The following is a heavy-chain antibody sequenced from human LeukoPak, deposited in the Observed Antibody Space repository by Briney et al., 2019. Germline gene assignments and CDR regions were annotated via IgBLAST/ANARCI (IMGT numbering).Heavy chain of an antibody. Sequence: PSETLSLTCTVSGDSVSSGSYYWSWIRQPPGKGLEWIGYMFYSGSANYNPYLKCRVTISVDTSKNQFSLKLNSVTAADTAVYYCALGQFSDSSYLDYWGQGALVTVSS. D-gene: IGHD4-11*01. V-gene: IGHV4-61*01. CDR3: ALGQFSDSSYLDY. CDR2: MFYSGSA. J-gene: IGHJ4*02. CDR1: GDSVSSGSYY.